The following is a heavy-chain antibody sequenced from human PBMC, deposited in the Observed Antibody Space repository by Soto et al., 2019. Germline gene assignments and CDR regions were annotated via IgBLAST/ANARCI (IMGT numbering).Heavy chain of an antibody. J-gene: IGHJ4*02. CDR1: GFTGSRNY. CDR3: AREGLAGACSSCFDY. CDR2: IYSGGST. V-gene: IGHV3-53*01. D-gene: IGHD3-10*02. Sequence: GGSLRLSCGASGFTGSRNYLTWDSQASGKGVEWVSGIYSGGSTYYAEAVKGRFTISRDNAKNRLYLQMNSLRAEDTAVYYCAREGLAGACSSCFDYWAQGTLDPDSS.